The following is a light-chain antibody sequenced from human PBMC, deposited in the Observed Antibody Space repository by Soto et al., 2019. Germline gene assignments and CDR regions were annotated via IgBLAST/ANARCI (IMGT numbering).Light chain of an antibody. CDR3: QHYINWPPT. CDR1: ESVHRN. V-gene: IGKV3-15*01. J-gene: IGKJ3*01. Sequence: EMVMTQSPATLSVSPGERVTLSCRASESVHRNLAWYQQKPGQGPSLLIYYASTRATGVPDRFTGSGSGTEFTLTISSLQSEDFGVYHCQHYINWPPTVGPGTKVEIK. CDR2: YAS.